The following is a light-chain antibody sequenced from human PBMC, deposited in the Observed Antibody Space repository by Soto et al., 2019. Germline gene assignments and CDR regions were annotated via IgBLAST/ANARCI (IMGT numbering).Light chain of an antibody. J-gene: IGKJ1*01. Sequence: DIQMSQSPSSLSASVGDRVTITCRASQGIGDALGWYQQKPGKAPKLLIYAASSLQSGVPSRFSGSGSGTDFTLTISSLQPEDFASYYCQQGFSTPPTFGQGTKVDIK. CDR2: AAS. V-gene: IGKV1-39*01. CDR3: QQGFSTPPT. CDR1: QGIGDA.